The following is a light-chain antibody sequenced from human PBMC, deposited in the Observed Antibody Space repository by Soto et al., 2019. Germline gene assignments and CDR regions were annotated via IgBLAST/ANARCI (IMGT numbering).Light chain of an antibody. Sequence: DIQMTQSPSTLSGSVGDRVTITCRASQGISSYLAWYQQKPGKAPKLLIYAASTLQSGVPSRFSGSGSGTDFTLTISSLQPEDFAVYYCQHYHGWPITFGQGTRLEIK. J-gene: IGKJ5*01. CDR1: QGISSY. CDR3: QHYHGWPIT. CDR2: AAS. V-gene: IGKV1-9*01.